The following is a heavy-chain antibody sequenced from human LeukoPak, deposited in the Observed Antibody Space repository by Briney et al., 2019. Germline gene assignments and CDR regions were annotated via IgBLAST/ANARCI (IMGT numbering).Heavy chain of an antibody. CDR2: INPNSGAT. CDR1: GFTFSSYG. J-gene: IGHJ3*02. D-gene: IGHD3-22*01. V-gene: IGHV1-2*02. Sequence: GGSLRLSCAASGFTFSSYGMHWVRQAPGKGLEWVGWINPNSGATTYAQEFQGRVTMTRDTSISTAYMELSSLRSDDTAVYFCARQSSSGYYGPAFDIWGQGTMVTVSS. CDR3: ARQSSSGYYGPAFDI.